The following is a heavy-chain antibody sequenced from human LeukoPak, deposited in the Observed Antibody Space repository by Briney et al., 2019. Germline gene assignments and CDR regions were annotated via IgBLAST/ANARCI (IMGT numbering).Heavy chain of an antibody. CDR3: ARQKCTSTSCLTKNAFDI. Sequence: SETLSLTCTVSGGSISSYYWSWIRQPPGKGLEWIGYIYTSGSTNYNPSLKSRVTISVDTSKNQFSLDLSSVTAADTAVYYCARQKCTSTSCLTKNAFDIWCQGTMVTVSS. J-gene: IGHJ3*02. CDR2: IYTSGST. D-gene: IGHD2-2*01. CDR1: GGSISSYY. V-gene: IGHV4-4*09.